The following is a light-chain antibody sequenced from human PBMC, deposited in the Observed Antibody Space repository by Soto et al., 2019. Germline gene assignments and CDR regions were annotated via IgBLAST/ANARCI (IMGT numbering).Light chain of an antibody. V-gene: IGKV3-15*01. CDR1: QSVSSSY. CDR3: QQYSNWPPIT. Sequence: EIVLAPASGTPALAPGGRAPLSWRARQSVSSSYLAWYQQKPGQAPRLLIYDTSTRATGIPARFSGSGSGTEFTLTISSLQSEDFAVYYCQQYSNWPPITFGQGTRLEIK. J-gene: IGKJ5*01. CDR2: DTS.